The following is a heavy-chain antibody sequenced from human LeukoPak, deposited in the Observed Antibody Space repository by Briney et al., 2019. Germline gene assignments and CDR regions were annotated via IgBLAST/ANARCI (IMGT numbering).Heavy chain of an antibody. J-gene: IGHJ4*02. Sequence: GASVKVSCKASGGTFSSYAISWVRQAPGQGLEWMGGIIPIFGTANYAQKFQGRVTITADESTSTAYMELSSLRSEDTAVYYCARGIPYYYDSSGYHPPDYWGQGTLVTVSS. CDR2: IIPIFGTA. CDR3: ARGIPYYYDSSGYHPPDY. D-gene: IGHD3-22*01. V-gene: IGHV1-69*13. CDR1: GGTFSSYA.